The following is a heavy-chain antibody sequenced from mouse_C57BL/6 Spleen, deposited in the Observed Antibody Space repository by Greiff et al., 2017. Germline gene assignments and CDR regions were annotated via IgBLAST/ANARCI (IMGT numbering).Heavy chain of an antibody. CDR3: ARENYGPDY. CDR2: IYPRSGNT. Sequence: VQGVESGAELARPGASVKLSCKASGYTFTSYGISWVKQRTGQGLEWIGEIYPRSGNTYYNEKFKGKATLTADKSSSTAYMELRSLTSEDSAVYFCARENYGPDYWGQGTTLTVSS. V-gene: IGHV1-81*01. J-gene: IGHJ2*01. CDR1: GYTFTSYG. D-gene: IGHD1-2*01.